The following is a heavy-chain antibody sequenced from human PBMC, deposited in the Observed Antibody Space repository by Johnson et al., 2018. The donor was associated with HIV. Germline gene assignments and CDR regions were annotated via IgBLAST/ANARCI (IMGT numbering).Heavy chain of an antibody. CDR2: ISSSGSTI. Sequence: VQLVESGGGLVQPGGSLRLSCAAPGFTFSDYYMSWIRQAPGKGLEWLSYISSSGSTIYYADSVKGRFTISRDNSKNTLYLQMNSLRAEDTAVYYCAKDVYSGSFDSAFDIWGQGTMVTVSS. CDR3: AKDVYSGSFDSAFDI. D-gene: IGHD1-26*01. V-gene: IGHV3-11*04. CDR1: GFTFSDYY. J-gene: IGHJ3*02.